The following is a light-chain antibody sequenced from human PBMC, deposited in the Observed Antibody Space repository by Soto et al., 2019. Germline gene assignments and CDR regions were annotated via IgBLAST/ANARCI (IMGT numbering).Light chain of an antibody. CDR1: QSVTNA. V-gene: IGKV3-11*01. CDR3: QQRHNWPIT. J-gene: IGKJ5*01. CDR2: DAS. Sequence: EIVLTQSPVTLSLSPGERATLSCRASQSVTNALAWYQQKPGQAPRLLVYDASNRTSGIPTRFSGSGSGTDITLTISHLEPEDYADYYCQQRHNWPITFGQGTGLDIK.